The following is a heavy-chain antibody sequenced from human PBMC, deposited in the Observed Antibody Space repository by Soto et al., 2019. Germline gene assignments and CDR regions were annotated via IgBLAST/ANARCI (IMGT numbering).Heavy chain of an antibody. CDR2: ISGSGGTT. V-gene: IGHV3-23*01. J-gene: IGHJ6*02. CDR1: GFTLSSDA. Sequence: GSLRLSCVASGFTLSSDAMTWVRQAPEKGLEWVSAISGSGGTTYYVDSVTGRFTISRDNSKNTLYLQMNRLRAEDTAVYYCAKSRLLCLSRCYFYGLDFWGQGTTVTVSS. CDR3: AKSRLLCLSRCYFYGLDF. D-gene: IGHD2-2*01.